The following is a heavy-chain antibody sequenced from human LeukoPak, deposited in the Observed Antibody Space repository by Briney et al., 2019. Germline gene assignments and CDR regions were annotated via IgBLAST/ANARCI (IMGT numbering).Heavy chain of an antibody. V-gene: IGHV3-48*01. CDR3: ARKPPLSYYFDN. CDR2: ISRGSSTI. CDR1: GFTFRSYS. D-gene: IGHD3-16*02. J-gene: IGHJ4*02. Sequence: GGSLRLSCETSGFTFRSYSMNWVRQAPGKGLEWISYISRGSSTIYYADSVKGRFTISRDNAKNSLYLQMNSLRVEDTAVYYCARKPPLSYYFDNWGQGTLLTVSS.